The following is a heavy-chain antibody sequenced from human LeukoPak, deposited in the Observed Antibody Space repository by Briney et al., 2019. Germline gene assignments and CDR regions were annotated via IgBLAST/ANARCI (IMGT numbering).Heavy chain of an antibody. J-gene: IGHJ4*02. CDR1: GYTFTGYY. CDR3: ARWGGYSSSWYCY. D-gene: IGHD6-13*01. CDR2: INPNSGGT. V-gene: IGHV1-2*02. Sequence: ASVKVSCKASGYTFTGYYMHWVRQAPGQGLEWMGWINPNSGGTNYAQKFQGRVTMTRDTSISTAYMELSRLRSDDTAVYYCARWGGYSSSWYCYWGQGTLVTVSS.